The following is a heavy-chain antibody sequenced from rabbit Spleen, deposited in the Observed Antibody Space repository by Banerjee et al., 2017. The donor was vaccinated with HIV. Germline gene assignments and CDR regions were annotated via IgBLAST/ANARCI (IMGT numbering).Heavy chain of an antibody. CDR1: GFSFSSSNY. CDR2: IDTSGST. D-gene: IGHD7-1*01. V-gene: IGHV1S40*01. J-gene: IGHJ3*01. Sequence: QSLEESGGDLVKPGASLTLTCTASGFSFSSSNYMCWVRQAPGKGLEWIGLIDTSGSTYAASWAKGRVTSSKPSSTTVTLQMTRLTAADTATYFCARTNTGTGYGMELWGQGTLVTVS. CDR3: ARTNTGTGYGMEL.